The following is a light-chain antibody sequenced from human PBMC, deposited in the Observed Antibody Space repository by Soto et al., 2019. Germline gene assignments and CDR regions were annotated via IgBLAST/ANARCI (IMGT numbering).Light chain of an antibody. V-gene: IGKV1-39*01. J-gene: IGKJ1*01. CDR2: SES. CDR3: QKSYSSPT. CDR1: QSISIY. Sequence: DIQMTQSPSSLSASVGDRVTIICRASQSISIYLNWYQQKPGKAPKLLIYSESSLQSGVPSRFSGSGSGTDFTLTISSLQPEDFATYFCQKSYSSPTFGQGTKVDIK.